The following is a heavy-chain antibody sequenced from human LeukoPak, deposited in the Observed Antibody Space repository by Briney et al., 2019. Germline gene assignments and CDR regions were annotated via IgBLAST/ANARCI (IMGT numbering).Heavy chain of an antibody. J-gene: IGHJ4*02. Sequence: ASVKVSCKASGYTFTGYYMHWVRQAPGQGLGWMGWINPNSGGTNYAQKFQGRVTMTRDTSISTAHMELSRLTSDDTAVYYCARASNQYNYDLTFFDYWGQGTLVTVSS. V-gene: IGHV1-2*02. CDR1: GYTFTGYY. D-gene: IGHD5-18*01. CDR2: INPNSGGT. CDR3: ARASNQYNYDLTFFDY.